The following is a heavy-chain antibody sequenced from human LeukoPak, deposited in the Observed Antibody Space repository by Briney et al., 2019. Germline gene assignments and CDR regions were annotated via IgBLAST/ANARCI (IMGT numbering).Heavy chain of an antibody. CDR2: INPNSGGT. D-gene: IGHD3-10*01. CDR1: GYTFTSYY. Sequence: GASVKVSCKTSGYTFTSYYMHWVRQAPGQGLEWMGWINPNSGGTNYAQKFQGRVTMTRDTSISTAYMELSRLRSDDTAVYYCARGRENGSGSYYIFYYYYYMDVWGKGTTVTVSS. J-gene: IGHJ6*03. CDR3: ARGRENGSGSYYIFYYYYYMDV. V-gene: IGHV1-2*02.